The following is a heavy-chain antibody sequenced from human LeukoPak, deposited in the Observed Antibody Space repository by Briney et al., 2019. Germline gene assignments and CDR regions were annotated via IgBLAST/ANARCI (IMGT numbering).Heavy chain of an antibody. J-gene: IGHJ3*01. CDR2: MYPGDSDT. CDR1: GYSFSTYW. CDR3: ARGRAFDV. Sequence: GESLKISCKGSGYSFSTYWIGWVRQMPGKGLEWMGIMYPGDSDTRYSPSFQGQVTMSADKSSSTAYLQWSSLKASDTAIYYCARGRAFDVWGQGTMVTVSS. D-gene: IGHD1-26*01. V-gene: IGHV5-51*01.